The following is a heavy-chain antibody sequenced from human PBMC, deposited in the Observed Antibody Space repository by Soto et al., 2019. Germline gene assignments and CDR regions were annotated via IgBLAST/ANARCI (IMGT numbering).Heavy chain of an antibody. V-gene: IGHV4-31*03. Sequence: PSETLSLTCTVSCGSISSGSYYWSWFRQHPGEGLEWIGYIYYGGSTYYNPSLKSRVTISVDTSKNHFSLKLISVTAADTAVYYRAREGGDGVDYWGQGTLVTVSS. D-gene: IGHD3-16*01. CDR3: AREGGDGVDY. CDR2: IYYGGST. J-gene: IGHJ4*02. CDR1: CGSISSGSYY.